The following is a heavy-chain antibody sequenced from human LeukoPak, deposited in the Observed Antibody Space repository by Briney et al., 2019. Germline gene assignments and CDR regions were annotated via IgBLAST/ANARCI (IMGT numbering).Heavy chain of an antibody. Sequence: GGSLRLSCAASGFTFSSYGMHWVRQAPGKGLEWVAFIRYDGSNKYYADSVKGRFTISRDNSKNTLYLQMNGLRAEDTAVYYCAKPHILRYFDWLPGNWGQGTLVTVSS. CDR3: AKPHILRYFDWLPGN. CDR2: IRYDGSNK. D-gene: IGHD3-9*01. CDR1: GFTFSSYG. J-gene: IGHJ4*02. V-gene: IGHV3-30*02.